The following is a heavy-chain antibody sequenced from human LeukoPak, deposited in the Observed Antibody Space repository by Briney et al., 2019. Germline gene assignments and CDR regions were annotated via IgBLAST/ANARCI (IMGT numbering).Heavy chain of an antibody. CDR2: INPNSGGT. V-gene: IGHV1-2*02. D-gene: IGHD3-9*01. CDR1: GYTFTGYY. J-gene: IGHJ4*02. CDR3: AKGVMNTAKLGNLTCDY. Sequence: ASVKVSCKASGYTFTGYYMHWVGQAPGREREWMGWINPNSGGTNYAQKFQGRVTMTRDTSISTAYMELSRLRSDDTAVYYCAKGVMNTAKLGNLTCDYWGQGTLVTVSS.